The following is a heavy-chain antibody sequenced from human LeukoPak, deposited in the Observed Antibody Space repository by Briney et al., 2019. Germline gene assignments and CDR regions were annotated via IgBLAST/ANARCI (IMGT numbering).Heavy chain of an antibody. CDR1: GFTFDDYA. Sequence: PGGSLRLSCAASGFTFDDYAMHWVRQAPGKGLEWVSSISSSSSYIYYADSVKGRFTISRDNAKNSLYLQMNSLRAEDTAVYYCASYCYDSSGYYYFNYWGQGTLVTVSS. CDR3: ASYCYDSSGYYYFNY. D-gene: IGHD3-22*01. V-gene: IGHV3-21*01. CDR2: ISSSSSYI. J-gene: IGHJ4*02.